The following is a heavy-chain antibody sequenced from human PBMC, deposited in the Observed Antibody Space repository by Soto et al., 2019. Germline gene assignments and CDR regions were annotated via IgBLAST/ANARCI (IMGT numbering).Heavy chain of an antibody. Sequence: GESLKISCKGSGYSFSRYWIGWLRQMPEKGLEWMGIIYPGDSDTRYSPSFQGQVTISADKSISTAYLQWSSLKASDTAMYYCARQSGDTAMVVEFCGQGTTVTVSS. CDR2: IYPGDSDT. V-gene: IGHV5-51*01. D-gene: IGHD5-18*01. CDR1: GYSFSRYW. CDR3: ARQSGDTAMVVEF. J-gene: IGHJ4*02.